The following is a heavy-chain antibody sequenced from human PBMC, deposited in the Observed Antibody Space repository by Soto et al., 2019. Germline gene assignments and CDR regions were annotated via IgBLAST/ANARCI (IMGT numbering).Heavy chain of an antibody. D-gene: IGHD6-6*01. V-gene: IGHV1-69*01. CDR3: ARLGSSSPRLYYGMDV. CDR1: GGTFSSYA. Sequence: QVQLVQSGAEVKKPGSSVKVSCKASGGTFSSYAISWVRQAPGQGLEWMGGIIPIFGTANYAQKFQGRVTITADDSTSTAYMELSSLRSEDTAVYSCARLGSSSPRLYYGMDVWGQGTTVTVSS. CDR2: IIPIFGTA. J-gene: IGHJ6*02.